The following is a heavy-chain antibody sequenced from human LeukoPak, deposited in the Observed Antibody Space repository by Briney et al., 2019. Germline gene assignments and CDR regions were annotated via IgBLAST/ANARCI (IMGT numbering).Heavy chain of an antibody. CDR1: GGSISSSSYY. J-gene: IGHJ4*02. Sequence: PSETLSLTCTVSGGSISSSSYYWGWIRQPPGEGLEWIGSIYYSGSTYYNPSLKSRVTISVDTSKNQFSLKLSSVTAADTAVYYCAIQPYSSSWYVLDYWGQGTLVTVSS. CDR2: IYYSGST. CDR3: AIQPYSSSWYVLDY. V-gene: IGHV4-39*01. D-gene: IGHD6-13*01.